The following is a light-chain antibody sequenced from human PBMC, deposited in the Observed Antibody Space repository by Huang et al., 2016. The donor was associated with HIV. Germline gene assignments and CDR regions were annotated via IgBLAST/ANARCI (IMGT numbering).Light chain of an antibody. J-gene: IGKJ1*01. V-gene: IGKV3-15*01. CDR3: QQYYNWPWT. Sequence: EIVVTQSPATLSVSPGEGATLSCRASQYVGTSLAWYQQKPGQSPRLVIHSVSTRATVFPARFSGSGSRTEFTLTITSLQSEDCALYYCQQYYNWPWTFGLGTKVEI. CDR2: SVS. CDR1: QYVGTS.